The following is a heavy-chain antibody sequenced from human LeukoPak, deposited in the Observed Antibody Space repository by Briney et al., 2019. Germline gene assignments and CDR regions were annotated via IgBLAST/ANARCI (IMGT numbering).Heavy chain of an antibody. Sequence: GGSLRLSCAASKFTFSTYSMNWVRQAPGKGLEWVSYISTGGSPIYYADSVKGRFTISRDNAKNSLYLQMSSLRAKDTAVYYCAQTSGYWGQGTLVTVSS. CDR3: AQTSGY. J-gene: IGHJ4*02. V-gene: IGHV3-48*01. CDR2: ISTGGSPI. CDR1: KFTFSTYS.